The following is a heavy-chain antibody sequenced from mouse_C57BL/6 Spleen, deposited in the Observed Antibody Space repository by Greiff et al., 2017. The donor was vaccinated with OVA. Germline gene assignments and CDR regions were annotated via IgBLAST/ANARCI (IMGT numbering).Heavy chain of an antibody. J-gene: IGHJ3*01. CDR3: AREENYYGSSSAGFAY. Sequence: QVQLQQPGAELVKPGASVKMSCKASGYTFTSYWITWVKQRPGQGLEWLGDLSPGSGSTTYTAKFKSKATLTVDTSSSTAYKQLSSRTSEDSAVYYCAREENYYGSSSAGFAYWGQGTLVTVSA. V-gene: IGHV1-55*01. D-gene: IGHD1-1*01. CDR1: GYTFTSYW. CDR2: LSPGSGST.